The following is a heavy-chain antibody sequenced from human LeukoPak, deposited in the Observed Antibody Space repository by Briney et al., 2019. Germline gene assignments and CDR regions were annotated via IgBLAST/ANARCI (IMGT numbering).Heavy chain of an antibody. CDR2: IRSKAYGGTT. D-gene: IGHD6-19*01. CDR3: TRSTPLYSSGWYLYFDY. CDR1: GFTFGDYA. Sequence: QPGGSLRLSCTASGFTFGDYAMSWFRQAPGKGLEWVGFIRSKAYGGTTEYAASVKGRFTISRDDSKSIAYLQMNSLKTEDTAVYYCTRSTPLYSSGWYLYFDYWGQGTLVTVSS. V-gene: IGHV3-49*03. J-gene: IGHJ4*02.